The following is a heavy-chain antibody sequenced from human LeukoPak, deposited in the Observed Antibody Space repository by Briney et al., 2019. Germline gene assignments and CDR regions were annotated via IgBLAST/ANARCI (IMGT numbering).Heavy chain of an antibody. D-gene: IGHD3-16*01. J-gene: IGHJ4*02. Sequence: PGGSLRLSCAASGFTFSNYWMHWVRQAPGKGLVWVSRINSDGRSTNYADSVKGRFTISRDNAKNSLYLQMNSLRAEDTAVYYCAKDDRLQRFLHWGQGTLVTVSS. CDR1: GFTFSNYW. V-gene: IGHV3-74*01. CDR2: INSDGRST. CDR3: AKDDRLQRFLH.